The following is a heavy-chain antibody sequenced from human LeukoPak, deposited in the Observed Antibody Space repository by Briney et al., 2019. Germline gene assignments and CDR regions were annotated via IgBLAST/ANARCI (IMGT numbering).Heavy chain of an antibody. CDR2: ISTSGDFT. J-gene: IGHJ4*02. D-gene: IGHD2-21*02. V-gene: IGHV3-23*01. CDR3: ASSSEGDHYYSFDY. Sequence: GGSLRLSCATSGFTFSSYAMNWVRQAPGKGLECVSFISTSGDFTYYAASVKGRFTVSRDNSKNTLYLQMSSLRAEDTAVYYCASSSEGDHYYSFDYWGQGPLVTVSS. CDR1: GFTFSSYA.